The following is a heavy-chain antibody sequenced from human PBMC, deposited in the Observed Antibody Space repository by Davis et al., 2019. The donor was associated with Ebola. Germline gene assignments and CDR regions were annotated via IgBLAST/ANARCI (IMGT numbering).Heavy chain of an antibody. D-gene: IGHD3-10*01. CDR2: VIDSGIT. Sequence: FTGYYMHWVRQSPGKGLEWIGEVIDSGITNYNPSLKSRVSVSVDRSKNQFSLKLSSVTAADTAVYYCARDSGLGMDVWGQGTTVTVSS. CDR3: ARDSGLGMDV. CDR1: FTGYY. J-gene: IGHJ6*02. V-gene: IGHV4-34*12.